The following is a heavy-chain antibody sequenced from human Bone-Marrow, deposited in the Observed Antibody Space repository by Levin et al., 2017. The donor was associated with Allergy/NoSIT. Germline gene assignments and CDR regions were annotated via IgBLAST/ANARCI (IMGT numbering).Heavy chain of an antibody. D-gene: IGHD3-10*01. J-gene: IGHJ3*02. CDR1: GFTFSSYA. CDR3: AKDQLKGGSGITNAFDS. CDR2: ISGSGGST. Sequence: RAGGSLRLSCAASGFTFSSYAMSWVRQAPGKGLEWVSAISGSGGSTYYADSVKGRFTISRDNSKNTLYLQMNSLRAEDTAVYYCAKDQLKGGSGITNAFDSWGQGTMVTVSS. V-gene: IGHV3-23*01.